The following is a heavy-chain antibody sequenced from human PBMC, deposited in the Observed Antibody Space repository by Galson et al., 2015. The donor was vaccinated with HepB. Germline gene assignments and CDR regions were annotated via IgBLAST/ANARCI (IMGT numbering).Heavy chain of an antibody. J-gene: IGHJ4*02. D-gene: IGHD1-26*01. CDR3: AHERSPRGAFDY. CDR2: IYWDGDK. Sequence: PALVKPTQPLTLTCSFSGFSLSTKAVAVGWIRQPPGKALEWLALIYWDGDKRYSPSLKSRLTITKDTSRNQVVLTMTNMDPVDTATYYCAHERSPRGAFDYWGQGSLVTVSS. CDR1: GFSLSTKAVA. V-gene: IGHV2-5*02.